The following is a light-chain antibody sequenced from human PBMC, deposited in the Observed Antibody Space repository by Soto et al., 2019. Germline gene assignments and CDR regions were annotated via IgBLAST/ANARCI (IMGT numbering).Light chain of an antibody. CDR1: SSDVGGYNY. Sequence: QSALTQPASVSGSPGQSITISCTGTSSDVGGYNYVYWYQQHPGKARKLMIYDVGSRPSGVSNRFSGSKSGNTASLTISGPQAEHEADYYCTSYTSSSTRGVFGGGTKLTVL. CDR3: TSYTSSSTRGV. J-gene: IGLJ2*01. V-gene: IGLV2-14*03. CDR2: DVG.